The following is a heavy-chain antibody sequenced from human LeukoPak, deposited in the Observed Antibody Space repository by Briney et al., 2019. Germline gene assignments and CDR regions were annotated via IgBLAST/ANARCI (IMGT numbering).Heavy chain of an antibody. CDR3: AREATGYYYDSGGYYGYYLDY. V-gene: IGHV1-46*01. CDR2: INPSGGST. CDR1: GYTFTSYY. J-gene: IGHJ4*02. Sequence: ASVKVSCKASGYTFTSYYMHWVRQAPGQGLEWMGIINPSGGSTSYAQKFQGRVTMTRDTSTSTVYMELSSLRSEDTAVYYCAREATGYYYDSGGYYGYYLDYWGQGTLVTVSS. D-gene: IGHD3-22*01.